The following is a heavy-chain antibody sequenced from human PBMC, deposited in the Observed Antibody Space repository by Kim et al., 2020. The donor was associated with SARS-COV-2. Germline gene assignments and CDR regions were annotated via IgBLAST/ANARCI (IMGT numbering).Heavy chain of an antibody. V-gene: IGHV3-23*01. CDR1: GFTFSSYA. J-gene: IGHJ3*02. Sequence: GGSLRLSCAASGFTFSSYAMSWVRQAPGKGLEWVSAISGSGGSTYYADSVKGRFTISRDNSKNTLYLQMNRLRAEDTAVYYCAKVCSSTSCYTYAFDIWVQGPMVTVTS. CDR2: ISGSGGST. D-gene: IGHD2-2*02. CDR3: AKVCSSTSCYTYAFDI.